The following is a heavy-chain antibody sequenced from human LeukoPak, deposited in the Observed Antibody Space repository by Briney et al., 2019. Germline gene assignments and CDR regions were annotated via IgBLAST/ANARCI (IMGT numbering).Heavy chain of an antibody. V-gene: IGHV3-33*06. CDR1: GFTFSSYG. CDR2: IWYDGSNK. CDR3: AKVGPYYYDSSGSQIRNDAFDI. J-gene: IGHJ3*02. D-gene: IGHD3-22*01. Sequence: GGSLRLSCAASGFTFSSYGMHWVRQAPGKGLEWVAVIWYDGSNKYYADSVKGRFTISRDNSKNTLYLQMNSLRAEDTAVYYCAKVGPYYYDSSGSQIRNDAFDIWGQGTMVTVSS.